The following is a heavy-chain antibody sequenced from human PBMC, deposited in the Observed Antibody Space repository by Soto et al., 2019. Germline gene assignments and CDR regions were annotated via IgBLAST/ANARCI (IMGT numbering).Heavy chain of an antibody. Sequence: SETLSLTCAVSGGSISSSNWWSWVRQPPGKGLEWIGEIYHSGSTNYNPSLKSRVTISVDKSKNQSSLKLSSVTAADTAVYYCARGGYSSSWYGADYYYYGMDVWGQGTTVTVSS. CDR1: GGSISSSNW. V-gene: IGHV4-4*02. J-gene: IGHJ6*02. D-gene: IGHD6-13*01. CDR2: IYHSGST. CDR3: ARGGYSSSWYGADYYYYGMDV.